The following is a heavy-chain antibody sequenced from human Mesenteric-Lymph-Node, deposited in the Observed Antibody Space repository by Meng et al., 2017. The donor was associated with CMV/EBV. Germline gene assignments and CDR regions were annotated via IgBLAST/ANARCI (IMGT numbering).Heavy chain of an antibody. J-gene: IGHJ4*01. Sequence: KYSMHWVRQAPEKGLEYVSAISTNGGSTYYANSVKGRFTISRDNSKSTLYLQMDSLRVEDMAVYYCARGLYDNSGYHLLPADWVFDYWGRGTLVTVSS. V-gene: IGHV3-64*01. CDR1: KYS. D-gene: IGHD3-22*01. CDR2: ISTNGGST. CDR3: ARGLYDNSGYHLLPADWVFDY.